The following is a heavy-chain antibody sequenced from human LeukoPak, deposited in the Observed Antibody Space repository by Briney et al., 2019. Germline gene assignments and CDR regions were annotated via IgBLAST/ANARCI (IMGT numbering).Heavy chain of an antibody. CDR3: ARTQWLVDGLDY. J-gene: IGHJ4*02. CDR1: GYTFTSYA. V-gene: IGHV1-3*01. Sequence: VASVKVSCKASGYTFTSYAMHWVRQAPGQRLEWMGWINAGNGNTKYSQKFQGRVTITRDTSASTAYMELSSLRSEDTAVYYCARTQWLVDGLDYWGQGTLVTVFS. CDR2: INAGNGNT. D-gene: IGHD6-19*01.